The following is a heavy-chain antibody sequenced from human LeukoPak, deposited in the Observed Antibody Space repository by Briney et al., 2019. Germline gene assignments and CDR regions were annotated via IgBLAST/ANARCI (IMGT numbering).Heavy chain of an antibody. D-gene: IGHD4-11*01. V-gene: IGHV1-18*01. J-gene: IGHJ6*02. CDR2: ISAYNGNT. CDR3: ARPGSIARYSRNYATYYGMDV. Sequence: ASVKVSCKASGYTFTSYGISWVRQAPGQGLEWMGWISAYNGNTNYAQKLQGRVTMTTDTSTSTASMVLRSLRSDDTAVYYYARPGSIARYSRNYATYYGMDVWGQGPRVTVSS. CDR1: GYTFTSYG.